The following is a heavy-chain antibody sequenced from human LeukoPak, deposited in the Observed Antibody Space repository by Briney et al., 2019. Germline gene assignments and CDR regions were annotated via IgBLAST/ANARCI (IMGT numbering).Heavy chain of an antibody. Sequence: GRSLRLSCAASGFTFSSYAMHWVRQAPGKGLEWVAVISYDGSNKYYADSVKGRFTISRDNSKNTLYLQMNSLRAEDTAVYYCARAGYSSGWYSAEYFQHWGQGTLVTVSS. V-gene: IGHV3-30-3*01. CDR1: GFTFSSYA. CDR3: ARAGYSSGWYSAEYFQH. J-gene: IGHJ1*01. D-gene: IGHD6-19*01. CDR2: ISYDGSNK.